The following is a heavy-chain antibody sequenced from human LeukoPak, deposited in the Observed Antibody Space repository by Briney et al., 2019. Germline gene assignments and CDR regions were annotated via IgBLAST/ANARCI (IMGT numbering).Heavy chain of an antibody. CDR1: GFTFTSSA. CDR2: IVVGSGNT. CDR3: ARDSYSGYDLFDY. V-gene: IGHV1-58*02. D-gene: IGHD5-12*01. J-gene: IGHJ4*02. Sequence: SVKVSCKASGFTFTSSAMQWVRQARGQRLEWIGWIVVGSGNTNYAQKFQERVTITRDMSTSTAYMELRSLRSDDTAVYYCARDSYSGYDLFDYWGQGTLVTVSS.